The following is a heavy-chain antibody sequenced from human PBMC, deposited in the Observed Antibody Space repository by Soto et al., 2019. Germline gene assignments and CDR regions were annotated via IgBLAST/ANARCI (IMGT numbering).Heavy chain of an antibody. D-gene: IGHD2-15*01. V-gene: IGHV1-2*02. Sequence: ASVKVSCKTSGYTFTDYYMHWVRQAPGQGFEWVGGINPKSGGPKYVPKFQGRVTVTRDTSTSTAYMELNRLTSDDTAVYYCASEDCRNTNCLKGFDYWRQGTLVTVSS. CDR2: INPKSGGP. J-gene: IGHJ4*02. CDR1: GYTFTDYY. CDR3: ASEDCRNTNCLKGFDY.